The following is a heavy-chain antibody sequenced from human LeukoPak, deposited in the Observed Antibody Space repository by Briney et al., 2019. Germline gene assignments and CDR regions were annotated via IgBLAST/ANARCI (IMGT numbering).Heavy chain of an antibody. Sequence: LSLTCAVYGGSFSGYYWSWIRQPPGKGLEWVAVIWYDGSNKYYADSVKGRFTISRDNSKNTLYLQMNSLRAEDTAVYYCARAGAFDYWGQGTLVTVSS. CDR1: GGSFSGYY. CDR3: ARAGAFDY. J-gene: IGHJ4*02. V-gene: IGHV3-33*08. D-gene: IGHD4-17*01. CDR2: IWYDGSNK.